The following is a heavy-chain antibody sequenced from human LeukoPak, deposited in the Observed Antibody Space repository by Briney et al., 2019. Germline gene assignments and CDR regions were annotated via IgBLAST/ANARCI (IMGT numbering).Heavy chain of an antibody. D-gene: IGHD5-24*01. CDR2: IYYSGST. CDR3: AREGDGYSGLDY. Sequence: PSETLSLTCTVSGGSISSYYWSWLRQPPGKGLEWIGYIYYSGSTNYNPSLKSRVTISVDTSKNQFSLKLSSVTAADTAVYYCAREGDGYSGLDYWGQGTLVTVSS. CDR1: GGSISSYY. V-gene: IGHV4-59*01. J-gene: IGHJ4*02.